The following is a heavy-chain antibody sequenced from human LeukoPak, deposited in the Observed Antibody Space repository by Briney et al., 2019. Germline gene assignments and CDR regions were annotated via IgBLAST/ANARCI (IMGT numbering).Heavy chain of an antibody. D-gene: IGHD4-11*01. Sequence: SETLSLTCAVYGVSLRGYYWSWIRQSPEEGLEWIGEVNHEGDSIYSPSLKSRLTLSVDMSKNQFSLNLRSVTAADTAVYFCARGSNYVSDYYFDVWGKGTTVIVSS. CDR3: ARGSNYVSDYYFDV. J-gene: IGHJ6*03. V-gene: IGHV4-34*01. CDR1: GVSLRGYY. CDR2: VNHEGDS.